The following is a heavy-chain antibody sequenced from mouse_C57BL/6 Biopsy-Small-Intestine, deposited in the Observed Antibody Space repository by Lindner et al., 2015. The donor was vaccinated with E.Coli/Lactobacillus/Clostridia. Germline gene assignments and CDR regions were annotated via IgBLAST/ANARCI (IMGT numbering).Heavy chain of an antibody. Sequence: VQLQESGPELVKPGASVKISCKASGNAFSSSWMNWVKQRPGKGLEWIGRIHPGDGDTNYNGKFKGKATLTADKSSSTAYMQLSSLTSEDSAVYFCRPAYYSNWYFDVWGTGTTVTVSS. CDR3: RPAYYSNWYFDV. J-gene: IGHJ1*03. V-gene: IGHV1-82*01. CDR2: IHPGDGDT. CDR1: GNAFSSSW. D-gene: IGHD2-5*01.